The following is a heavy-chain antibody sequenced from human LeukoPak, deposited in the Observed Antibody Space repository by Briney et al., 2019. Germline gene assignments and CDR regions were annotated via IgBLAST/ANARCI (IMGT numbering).Heavy chain of an antibody. CDR3: AREHYYDSSGYFGY. V-gene: IGHV1-18*01. CDR2: ISAYNGNT. J-gene: IGHJ4*02. CDR1: GYTFTSYG. D-gene: IGHD3-22*01. Sequence: GASVKVSCKASGYTFTSYGISWVRQAPGQGLEWMGWISAYNGNTNYAQRLQGRVTMTTDTSTSTAYMELRSLRSDDTAVYYCAREHYYDSSGYFGYWGQGTLVTVSS.